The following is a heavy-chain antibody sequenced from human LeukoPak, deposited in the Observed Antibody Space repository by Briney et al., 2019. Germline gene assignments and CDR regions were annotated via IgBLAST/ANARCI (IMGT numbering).Heavy chain of an antibody. J-gene: IGHJ4*02. CDR3: VSGHGGY. CDR1: GGSVSSSIYH. CDR2: TYNGGST. V-gene: IGHV4-61*01. Sequence: SETLSLTCTVSGGSVSSSIYHWFWIRQPPGKGLEWIGFTYNGGSTYYNPSLKSRVTISVDMAKNQFSLKVMSVTAADTAVYYCVSGHGGYWGQGTLVTVSS.